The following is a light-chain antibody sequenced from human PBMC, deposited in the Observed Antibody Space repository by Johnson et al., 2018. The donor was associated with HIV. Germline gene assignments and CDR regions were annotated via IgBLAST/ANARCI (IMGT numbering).Light chain of an antibody. J-gene: IGLJ1*01. V-gene: IGLV1-51*01. CDR2: DNY. CDR3: GAWDSRLSVYV. CDR1: SSDIGDNY. Sequence: QSVLTQPPSVSAAPGQRVTISCSGSSSDIGDNYVSWYQQFPGAAPKLLIFDNYKRPSGIPDRFSGSKSGTSATLAITGLQTGNEADYYCGAWDSRLSVYVFGPGNKVTVL.